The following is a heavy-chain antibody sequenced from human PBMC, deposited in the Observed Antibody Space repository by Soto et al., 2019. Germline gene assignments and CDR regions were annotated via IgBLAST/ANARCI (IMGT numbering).Heavy chain of an antibody. D-gene: IGHD3-9*01. CDR1: GGTFSSYA. Sequence: VASVKVSCKASGGTFSSYAISWVRQAPGQGLEWMGGIIPIFGTANYAQKFQGRVTITADESTSTAYMELRSLRSEDTAVYYCARVYYDILTGLGYFDYWGQGTLVTVSS. CDR3: ARVYYDILTGLGYFDY. J-gene: IGHJ4*02. CDR2: IIPIFGTA. V-gene: IGHV1-69*13.